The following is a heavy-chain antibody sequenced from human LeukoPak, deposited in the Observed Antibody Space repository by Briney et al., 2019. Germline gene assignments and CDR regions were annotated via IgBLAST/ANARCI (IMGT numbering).Heavy chain of an antibody. CDR3: AKDIQLSA. Sequence: GGSLRLSCAASGLTFSSYAMSWVRQAPGKGLEWVSAISGSSGHTYYADSVKGRFTISRDNSKKTLSLQMNSLRVEDTAIYYCAKDIQLSAWGLGTMVTVSS. CDR2: ISGSSGHT. D-gene: IGHD5-24*01. V-gene: IGHV3-23*01. CDR1: GLTFSSYA. J-gene: IGHJ3*01.